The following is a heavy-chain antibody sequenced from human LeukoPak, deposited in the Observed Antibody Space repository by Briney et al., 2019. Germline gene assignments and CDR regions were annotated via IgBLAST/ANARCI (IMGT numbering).Heavy chain of an antibody. V-gene: IGHV3-48*03. CDR1: RFTFSSYE. J-gene: IGHJ3*02. Sequence: PGGSLRLSCAASRFTFSSYEMNWVRQAPGKGLEWVSYISSSGSTIYYADSVKGRFTISRDNAKNSLYLQMNSLRAEDTAVYYCAREGGSYSVGAFDIWGQGTMVTVSS. CDR3: AREGGSYSVGAFDI. D-gene: IGHD1-26*01. CDR2: ISSSGSTI.